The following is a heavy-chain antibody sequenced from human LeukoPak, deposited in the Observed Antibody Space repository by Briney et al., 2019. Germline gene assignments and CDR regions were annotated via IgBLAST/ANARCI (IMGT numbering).Heavy chain of an antibody. J-gene: IGHJ4*02. Sequence: TGGSLRLSCAASGFTFSSYAMSWVRQAPGKGLEWVSAVSGSGGTTYYVDSVKGRFTISRDNSKNTLYLRMNSLRAEDTAVYYCAKSRFYYDSTGYTLDHWGQGTLVTVSS. V-gene: IGHV3-23*01. CDR2: VSGSGGTT. CDR1: GFTFSSYA. D-gene: IGHD3-22*01. CDR3: AKSRFYYDSTGYTLDH.